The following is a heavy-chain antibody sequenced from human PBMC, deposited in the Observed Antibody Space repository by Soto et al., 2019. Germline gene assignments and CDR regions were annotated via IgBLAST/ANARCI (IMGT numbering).Heavy chain of an antibody. CDR1: GGSFSGYY. V-gene: IGHV4-34*01. Sequence: PSETLSLTCAVYGGSFSGYYWSLIRQPPGKGLQWIGEINHSGSTNYNPYLKSRVTISIDMSKNQFSLKLSSVTAADTAVDYCARGRSSPWDGYYYYYYGMDVWGQGTTVTVSS. CDR2: INHSGST. CDR3: ARGRSSPWDGYYYYYYGMDV. D-gene: IGHD3-10*01. J-gene: IGHJ6*02.